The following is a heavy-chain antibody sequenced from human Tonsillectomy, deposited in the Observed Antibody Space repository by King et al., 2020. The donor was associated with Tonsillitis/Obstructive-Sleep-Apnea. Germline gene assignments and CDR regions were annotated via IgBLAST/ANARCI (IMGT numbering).Heavy chain of an antibody. D-gene: IGHD2/OR15-2a*01. J-gene: IGHJ6*03. CDR3: ARNHYSTDQGGYYYYYMDV. CDR2: IYYSEST. Sequence: QLQESGPGLVKPSENLSLTCTVSGGSISSGRYYWGWIRQPPGKGLEWIGSIYYSESTNYTPSLKSRVTISLDTSKNQFSLKLSSVTAADTAVYYCARNHYSTDQGGYYYYYMDVWGKGTTVTVSS. CDR1: GGSISSGRYY. V-gene: IGHV4-39*01.